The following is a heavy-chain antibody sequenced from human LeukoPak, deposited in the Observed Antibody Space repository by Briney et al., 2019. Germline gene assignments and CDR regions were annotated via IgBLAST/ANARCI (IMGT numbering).Heavy chain of an antibody. CDR3: ASGYLDDFWSGHF. V-gene: IGHV3-7*01. Sequence: GGSLRLSCAASGFTFSTHWMSWVRQVPGKGLEWVANIKEDGSAKYYVDSVKGRFIISRDNAKKSLYLQMNSLRAEDSAIYYCASGYLDDFWSGHFWGQGTQVTVSS. CDR2: IKEDGSAK. CDR1: GFTFSTHW. J-gene: IGHJ4*02. D-gene: IGHD3-3*01.